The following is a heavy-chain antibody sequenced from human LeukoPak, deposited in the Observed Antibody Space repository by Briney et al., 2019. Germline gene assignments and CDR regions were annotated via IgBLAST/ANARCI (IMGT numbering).Heavy chain of an antibody. CDR3: AQLYDFWSGYYTGY. CDR1: GYTFTSHG. J-gene: IGHJ4*02. CDR2: ISAYNGNT. V-gene: IGHV1-18*01. Sequence: ASVKVSCKASGYTFTSHGISWVRQAPGQGLEWMGWISAYNGNTNYAQKLQGRVTMTTDTSTSTAYMELRSLRSDDAAVYYCAQLYDFWSGYYTGYWGQGTLVTVSS. D-gene: IGHD3-3*01.